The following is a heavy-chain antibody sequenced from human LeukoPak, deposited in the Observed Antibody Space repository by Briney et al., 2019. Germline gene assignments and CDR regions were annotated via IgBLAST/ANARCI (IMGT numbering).Heavy chain of an antibody. CDR3: ARVAAKTVDY. CDR2: INHSGST. V-gene: IGHV4-34*01. Sequence: SETLSLTCAVYGGSFSGYYWSWIRQPPGKGLEWIGEINHSGSTNYNPSLKSRVTVSVDTSKNQFSLKLSSVTAADTAVYYCARVAAKTVDYWGQGTLVTVSS. D-gene: IGHD2-15*01. J-gene: IGHJ4*02. CDR1: GGSFSGYY.